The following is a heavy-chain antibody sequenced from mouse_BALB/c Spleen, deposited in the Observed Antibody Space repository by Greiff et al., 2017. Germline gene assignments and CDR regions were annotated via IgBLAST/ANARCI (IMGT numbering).Heavy chain of an antibody. CDR1: GFTFSSFG. CDR3: ARFDY. CDR2: ISSGSSTI. J-gene: IGHJ2*01. Sequence: EVNVVESGGGLVQPGGSRKLSCAASGFTFSSFGMHWVRQAPEKGLEWVAYISSGSSTIYYADTVKGRFTISRDNPKNTLFLQMTSLRSEDTAMYYCARFDYWGQGTTLTVSS. V-gene: IGHV5-17*02.